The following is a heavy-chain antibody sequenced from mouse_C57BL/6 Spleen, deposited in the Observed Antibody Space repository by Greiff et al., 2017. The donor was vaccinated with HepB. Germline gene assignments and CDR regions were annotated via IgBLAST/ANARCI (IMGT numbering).Heavy chain of an antibody. Sequence: EVMLVESGGGLVKPGGSLKLSCAASGFTFSSYAMSWVRQTPEKRLEWVATISDGGSYTYYPDNVKGRFTISRDNAKNNLYLQMSHLKSEDTAMYYCARDRGVRGAMDYWGQGTSVTVSS. CDR2: ISDGGSYT. V-gene: IGHV5-4*01. CDR3: ARDRGVRGAMDY. J-gene: IGHJ4*01. D-gene: IGHD3-1*01. CDR1: GFTFSSYA.